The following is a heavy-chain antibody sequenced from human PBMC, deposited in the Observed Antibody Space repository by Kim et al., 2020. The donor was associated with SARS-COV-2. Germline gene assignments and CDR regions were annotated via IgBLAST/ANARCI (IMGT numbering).Heavy chain of an antibody. CDR1: GFTFDDYA. CDR2: ITWNSGSI. CDR3: AKDMGYSSSWYGNCIPPPSDV. J-gene: IGHJ6*04. V-gene: IGHV3-9*01. D-gene: IGHD6-13*01. Sequence: GGSLRLSCAASGFTFDDYAMHWVRQAPGKGLEWVSVITWNSGSIGYADSVKGRFTISRDNDKNSLYLQMNSLRAEDTALYYCAKDMGYSSSWYGNCIPPPSDVCGEGAPCTVSS.